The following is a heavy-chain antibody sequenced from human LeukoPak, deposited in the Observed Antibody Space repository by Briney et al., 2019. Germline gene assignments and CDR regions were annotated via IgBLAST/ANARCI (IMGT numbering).Heavy chain of an antibody. V-gene: IGHV5-51*07. CDR3: ARAGYCSGGSCYWDDAFDI. J-gene: IGHJ3*02. CDR1: GYSFTSYW. Sequence: GESLKISCKGSGYSFTSYWIGWVHQMPGKGLEWMGIIYPGDSDTRYSPSFQGQVTISADKSISTAYLQWSSLKASDTAMYYCARAGYCSGGSCYWDDAFDIWGQGTMVTVSS. D-gene: IGHD2-15*01. CDR2: IYPGDSDT.